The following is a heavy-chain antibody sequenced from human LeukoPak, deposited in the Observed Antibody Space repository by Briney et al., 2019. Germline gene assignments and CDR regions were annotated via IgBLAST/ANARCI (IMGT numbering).Heavy chain of an antibody. V-gene: IGHV4-39*07. CDR3: ARTRGGWVTTGNFDY. CDR2: IYYSGST. Sequence: SETLSLTCTVSGGSISSINYYWGWIRQPPGKGLEWIGSIYYSGSTYYNPSLKSRVTISVDTSKNQFSLKLSSVTAADTAVYYCARTRGGWVTTGNFDYWGQGTLVTVSS. J-gene: IGHJ4*02. CDR1: GGSISSINYY. D-gene: IGHD4-17*01.